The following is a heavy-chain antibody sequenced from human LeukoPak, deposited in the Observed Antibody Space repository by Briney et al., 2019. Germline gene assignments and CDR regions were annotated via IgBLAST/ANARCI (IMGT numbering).Heavy chain of an antibody. Sequence: GGSLRLSCAASGFTVSSNYMSWVRQAPGKGLEWVSVIYSGGSTYYADSVKGRFTISRDNSKNTLYLQMNSLRAEDTAVYYCARANLYCSSTSCLPQYYYYGMDVWGQGTTVTVSS. CDR1: GFTVSSNY. CDR3: ARANLYCSSTSCLPQYYYYGMDV. D-gene: IGHD2-2*01. J-gene: IGHJ6*02. V-gene: IGHV3-53*01. CDR2: IYSGGST.